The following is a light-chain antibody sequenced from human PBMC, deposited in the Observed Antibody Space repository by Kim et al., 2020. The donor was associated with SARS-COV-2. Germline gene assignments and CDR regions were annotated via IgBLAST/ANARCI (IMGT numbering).Light chain of an antibody. V-gene: IGKV3-11*01. CDR3: QQRADWPPIT. Sequence: LSPGEAATLSCRASRSLSTFIAWYQHNPGQAPRLLIFDASNRAAGVPARFSGSGSGTDFTLTISSLEAEDFAVYYCQQRADWPPITFGQGTRLDI. CDR1: RSLSTF. CDR2: DAS. J-gene: IGKJ5*01.